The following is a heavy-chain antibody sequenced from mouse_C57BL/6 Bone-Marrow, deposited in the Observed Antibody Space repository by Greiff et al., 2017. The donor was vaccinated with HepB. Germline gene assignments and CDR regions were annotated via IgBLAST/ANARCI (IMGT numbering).Heavy chain of an antibody. CDR1: GYTFTSYW. D-gene: IGHD3-2*02. J-gene: IGHJ4*01. CDR2: IDPSDSYT. CDR3: ARDSSGYDYAMDY. Sequence: QVQLQQPGAELVMPGASVKLSCKASGYTFTSYWMHWVKQRPGQGLEWIGEIDPSDSYTNYNQKFKGKSTLTVDKSSSTAYMQLSSLTSEDSAVYNCARDSSGYDYAMDYWGQGTSVTVSS. V-gene: IGHV1-69*01.